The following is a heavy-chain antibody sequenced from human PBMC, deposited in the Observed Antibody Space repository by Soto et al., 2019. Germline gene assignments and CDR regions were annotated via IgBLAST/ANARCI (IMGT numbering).Heavy chain of an antibody. Sequence: QLGGPLRLSCAASGFTFSSYAMSWVRQAPGKGLEWVSAISGSGGSTYYADSAKGRFTISRDNSKNTLYLQMNSLRAEDTAVYYCAKSHWDNRFDYWGQGTLVTVSS. CDR2: ISGSGGST. CDR3: AKSHWDNRFDY. D-gene: IGHD7-27*01. V-gene: IGHV3-23*01. CDR1: GFTFSSYA. J-gene: IGHJ4*02.